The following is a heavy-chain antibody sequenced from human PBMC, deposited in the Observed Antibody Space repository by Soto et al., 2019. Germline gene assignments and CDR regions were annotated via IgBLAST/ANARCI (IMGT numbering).Heavy chain of an antibody. CDR2: IYWDDDK. V-gene: IGHV2-5*02. D-gene: IGHD3-3*01. CDR1: GFSLTTSGVG. CDR3: AHRVLRTVFGLVTTTAIYFDF. Sequence: QITLNESGPTVVRPTETLTLTCRFSGFSLTTSGVGVGWIRQSPGKAPEWLALIYWDDDKRYSASLKSRLTITKDTSKNQVVLTMSDLGPTDTATYYCAHRVLRTVFGLVTTTAIYFDFWGQGTPVAVSS. J-gene: IGHJ4*02.